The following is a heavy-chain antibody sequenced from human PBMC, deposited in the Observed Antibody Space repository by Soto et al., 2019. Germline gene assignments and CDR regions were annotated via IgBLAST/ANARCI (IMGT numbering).Heavy chain of an antibody. V-gene: IGHV3-21*01. CDR2: ISSSSSYI. J-gene: IGHJ4*02. Sequence: EVQLVESGGGLVKPGGSLRLSCAASGFTFSSYSMNWVRQAPGKGLEWVSSISSSSSYIYYADSVKGRFTISRDNAKNSLYLQMKSLRAEDTAVYYCARGNYGDIRSFFDYWGQGTLVTVSS. D-gene: IGHD4-17*01. CDR1: GFTFSSYS. CDR3: ARGNYGDIRSFFDY.